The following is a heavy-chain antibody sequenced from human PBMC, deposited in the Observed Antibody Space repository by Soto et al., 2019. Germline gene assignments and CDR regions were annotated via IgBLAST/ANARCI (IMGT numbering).Heavy chain of an antibody. J-gene: IGHJ6*02. V-gene: IGHV1-3*01. CDR3: ARRDVLVVRAGYLDV. CDR2: INAGNGNT. CDR1: GYTFTSYA. Sequence: ASVKVSCKASGYTFTSYAMHWVREAPGQRLEWMGGINAGNGNTKYSQKFQGRVTITRDTSASTAYMELSSLRSEDTAVYYCARRDVLVVRAGYLDVWGQGTMVTVSS. D-gene: IGHD2-2*01.